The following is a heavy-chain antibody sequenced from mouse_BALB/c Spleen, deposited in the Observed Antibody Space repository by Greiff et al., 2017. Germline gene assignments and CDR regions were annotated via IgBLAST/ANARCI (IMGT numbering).Heavy chain of an antibody. CDR2: IWAGGST. V-gene: IGHV2-9*02. D-gene: IGHD4-1*01. CDR3: ASVLTGTAMDY. CDR1: RFSLTSYG. Sequence: VKLMESGPGLVAPSQSLSITCTVSRFSLTSYGVHWVRQPPGKGLEWLGVIWAGGSTNYNSALMSRLSISKDNSKSQVFLKMNSLQTDDTAMYYCASVLTGTAMDYWGQGTSVTVSS. J-gene: IGHJ4*01.